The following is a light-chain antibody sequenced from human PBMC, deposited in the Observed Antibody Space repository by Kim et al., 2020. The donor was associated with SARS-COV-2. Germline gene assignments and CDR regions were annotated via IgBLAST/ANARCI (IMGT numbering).Light chain of an antibody. CDR2: DAS. Sequence: EIVLTQSPGTLSLSPGERATLSCRASQSVTSYLTWYQKKPGQAPRLLIYDASSRATGIPDRFSGSGSGTDFTLTISRLEPEDFAVYYCQQYGDSPPYTFGQGTKLEI. J-gene: IGKJ2*01. V-gene: IGKV3-20*01. CDR1: QSVTSY. CDR3: QQYGDSPPYT.